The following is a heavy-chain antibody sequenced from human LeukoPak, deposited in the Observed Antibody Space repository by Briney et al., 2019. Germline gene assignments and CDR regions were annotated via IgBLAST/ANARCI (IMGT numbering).Heavy chain of an antibody. J-gene: IGHJ3*02. CDR1: GGSISSYY. V-gene: IGHV4-59*01. CDR2: IYYSGST. D-gene: IGHD3-22*01. CDR3: ARAPTYYYDSSGYYQDAFDI. Sequence: SETLSLTCTVSGGSISSYYWSWIRQPPGKGLEWIGYIYYSGSTNYNPSLKSRVTISVDTSKNRFSLKLSSVTAADTAVYYCARAPTYYYDSSGYYQDAFDIWGQGTMVTVSS.